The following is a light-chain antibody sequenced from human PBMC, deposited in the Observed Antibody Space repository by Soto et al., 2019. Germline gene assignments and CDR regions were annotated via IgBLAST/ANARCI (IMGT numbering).Light chain of an antibody. V-gene: IGKV2D-29*01. CDR2: EVS. CDR1: QKLLYSDGKTY. CDR3: MQATELPWT. J-gene: IGKJ1*01. Sequence: QNPLSHAVTPGQEASISGKYSQKLLYSDGKTYLYWYLQRPGQPPQVLIYEVSNRFSGVPDRFSGSGSGTDFTLKISRVEAEDVGVYYCMQATELPWTSGQGTKV.